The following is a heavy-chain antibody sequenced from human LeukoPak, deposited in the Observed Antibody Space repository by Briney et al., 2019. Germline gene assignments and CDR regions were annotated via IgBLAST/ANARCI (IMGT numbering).Heavy chain of an antibody. D-gene: IGHD3-22*01. CDR1: GFTFNNYA. V-gene: IGHV3-23*01. CDR3: AKKGYYDGSGYYMYYFDH. J-gene: IGHJ4*02. Sequence: GGSLRLSCAASGFTFNNYAMNWVRQAPGKGLEWVSGISGSGISIYYADSVKGRFTISRDNSKNTVYLQMTSLRAEDTAVYYCAKKGYYDGSGYYMYYFDHWGQGTLVTVSS. CDR2: ISGSGISI.